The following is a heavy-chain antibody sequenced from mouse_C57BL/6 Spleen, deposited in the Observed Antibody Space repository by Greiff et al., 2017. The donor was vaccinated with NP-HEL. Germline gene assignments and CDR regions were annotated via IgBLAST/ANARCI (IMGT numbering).Heavy chain of an antibody. J-gene: IGHJ2*01. V-gene: IGHV1-82*01. CDR1: GYAFSSSW. Sequence: LQESGPELVKPGASVKISCKASGYAFSSSWMNWVKQRPGKGLEWIGRIYPGDGDTNYNGKFKGKATLTADKSSSTAYMQLSSLTSEDSAVYFCARRGNFDYWGQGTTLTVSS. D-gene: IGHD1-1*02. CDR3: ARRGNFDY. CDR2: IYPGDGDT.